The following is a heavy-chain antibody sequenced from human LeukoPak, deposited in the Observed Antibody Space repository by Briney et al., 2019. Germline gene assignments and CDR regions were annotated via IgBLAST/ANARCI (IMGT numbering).Heavy chain of an antibody. CDR2: IWYDGSNK. J-gene: IGHJ6*02. CDR1: GFTLSNFN. D-gene: IGHD2-8*02. CDR3: ARDLHYWVAMDV. V-gene: IGHV3-33*01. Sequence: PGGSLRLFCAASGFTLSNFNMHWVRQAPGKGLEWVAVIWYDGSNKHYADSVKGRFTVSRDNAKNTVSLQMNSLRAEDTALYYCARDLHYWVAMDVWGQGTTVTVS.